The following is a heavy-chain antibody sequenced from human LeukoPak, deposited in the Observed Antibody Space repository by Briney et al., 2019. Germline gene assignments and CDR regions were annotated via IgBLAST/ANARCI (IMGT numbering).Heavy chain of an antibody. V-gene: IGHV3-30*04. CDR2: ISYDGSNK. D-gene: IGHD3-22*01. J-gene: IGHJ3*02. CDR3: ARDSKDSSAPGYI. Sequence: GGSLRLSCAASGFTFSSYAMHWVRQAPGKGLEWVAVISYDGSNKYYADSVKGRFTISRDNPKNTLYLQMNSLRAENTAVYYCARDSKDSSAPGYIWGQGTMVTVSS. CDR1: GFTFSSYA.